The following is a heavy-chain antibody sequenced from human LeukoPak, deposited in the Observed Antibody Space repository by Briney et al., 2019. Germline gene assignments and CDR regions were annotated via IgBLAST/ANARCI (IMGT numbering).Heavy chain of an antibody. CDR1: GFTFSSAW. Sequence: PGGSLRLSCAASGFTFSSAWMSWVRQAPGKGLEWVGRIKSKTDGGTTDYAAPVKGRFTISRDDSKNTLYLQMNSLKTEDTAVYYCTTEGLELSYYYMDVWGKGTTVTVSS. CDR3: TTEGLELSYYYMDV. J-gene: IGHJ6*03. CDR2: IKSKTDGGTT. D-gene: IGHD1-7*01. V-gene: IGHV3-15*01.